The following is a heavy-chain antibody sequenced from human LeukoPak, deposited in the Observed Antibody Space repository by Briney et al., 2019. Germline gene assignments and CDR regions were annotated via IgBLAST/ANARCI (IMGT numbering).Heavy chain of an antibody. CDR1: GYSFTSNY. V-gene: IGHV1-46*01. J-gene: IGHJ4*02. CDR3: ARDQEAFDY. CDR2: IYPSDGST. Sequence: ASVKVSCKASGYSFTSNYIHWVRQAPGQGLEWMGMIYPSDGSTSYAQRFQGRVTVTRDTSTSTVHMELSGLRSEDTAVYYCARDQEAFDYWGQGTLVTVSS.